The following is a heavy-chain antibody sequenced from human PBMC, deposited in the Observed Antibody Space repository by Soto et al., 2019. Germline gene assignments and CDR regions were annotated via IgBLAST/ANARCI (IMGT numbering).Heavy chain of an antibody. J-gene: IGHJ2*01. CDR3: ARDWDRGGGSYLWKFDL. CDR1: GFALTPYA. D-gene: IGHD1-26*01. CDR2: ISYDGSYR. Sequence: QEQLVESGGGVVQPGRSLRLSCAASGFALTPYAMHWVRQAPGKGLEWVAIISYDGSYRSYGDSVKGRFTISRDNSEHSLYLQMDPLRSEDTAVYYCARDWDRGGGSYLWKFDLWGRGTLVTVSS. V-gene: IGHV3-30-3*01.